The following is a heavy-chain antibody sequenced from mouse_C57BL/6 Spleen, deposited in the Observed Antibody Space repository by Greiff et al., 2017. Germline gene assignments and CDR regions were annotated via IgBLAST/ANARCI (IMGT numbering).Heavy chain of an antibody. CDR1: GYTFTSYW. V-gene: IGHV1-72*01. CDR3: AIITTGSYYYAMYY. D-gene: IGHD1-1*01. J-gene: IGHJ4*01. Sequence: VQLQQPGAELVKPGASVKLSCKASGYTFTSYWMHWVKQRPGRGLEWIGRIDPNSGGTKYNEKFKSKATLTVDNPSSTAYMQLSSLTSEDSAVYYCAIITTGSYYYAMYYWGQGTSVTVSS. CDR2: IDPNSGGT.